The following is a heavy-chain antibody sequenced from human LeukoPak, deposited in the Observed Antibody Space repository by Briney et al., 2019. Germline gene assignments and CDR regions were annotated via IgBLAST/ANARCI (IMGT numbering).Heavy chain of an antibody. CDR3: ARGGYSGYDRDAFDI. CDR2: ISSHYGNT. J-gene: IGHJ3*02. Sequence: ASVKVSCKASGYTFTSYGISWVRQAPGQGLEWMGWISSHYGNTNYAQKLQGRVTMTTDTSTSTAYMELRSLRSDDTAVYYCARGGYSGYDRDAFDIWGQGTMVTVSS. V-gene: IGHV1-18*01. CDR1: GYTFTSYG. D-gene: IGHD5-12*01.